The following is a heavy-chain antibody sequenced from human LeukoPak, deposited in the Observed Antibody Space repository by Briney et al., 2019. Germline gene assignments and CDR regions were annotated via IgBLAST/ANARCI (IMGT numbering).Heavy chain of an antibody. J-gene: IGHJ4*02. Sequence: SVKVSCKASGGTFSSYAISWVRQAPGQGLEWMGGIIPIFGTANYAQKFQGRVTITADESTSTAYMELSSLRSEDTAVYYCARSEDILATVPDYWGQGTLVTVSS. V-gene: IGHV1-69*13. CDR1: GGTFSSYA. CDR2: IIPIFGTA. CDR3: ARSEDILATVPDY. D-gene: IGHD5-12*01.